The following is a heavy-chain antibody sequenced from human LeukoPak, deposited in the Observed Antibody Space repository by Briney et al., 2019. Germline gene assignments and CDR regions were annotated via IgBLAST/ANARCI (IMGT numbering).Heavy chain of an antibody. CDR3: ARGSDEFDI. CDR2: ITPGSSYI. CDR1: GLTFNSSG. V-gene: IGHV3-21*01. J-gene: IGHJ3*02. Sequence: GGSLTLSCTASGLTFNSSGMNWVRQAPGKGLEWVSSITPGSSYIYYAGSMKGRFTVSRDNAKNSLYLHMNSLRAEDTAIYYCARGSDEFDIWGQGTMVTVSS.